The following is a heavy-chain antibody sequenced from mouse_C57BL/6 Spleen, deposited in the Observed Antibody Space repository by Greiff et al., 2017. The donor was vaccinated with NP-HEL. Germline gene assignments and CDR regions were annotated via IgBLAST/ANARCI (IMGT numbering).Heavy chain of an antibody. CDR1: GFSFNTYA. Sequence: EVMLVESGGGLVQPKGSLKLSCAASGFSFNTYAMNWVRQAPGKGLEWVARIRSKSNNYATYYADSVKDRFTISRDDSESMLYLQMNNLKTEDTAMYYCVSHGNPFDYWGQGTTLTVSS. V-gene: IGHV10-1*01. J-gene: IGHJ2*01. CDR2: IRSKSNNYAT. D-gene: IGHD2-1*01. CDR3: VSHGNPFDY.